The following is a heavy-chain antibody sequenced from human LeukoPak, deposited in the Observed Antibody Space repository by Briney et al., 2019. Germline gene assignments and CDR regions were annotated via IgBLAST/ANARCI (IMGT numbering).Heavy chain of an antibody. Sequence: SETLSLTCTVSGGSISFYYWSWIRQPPGKGLEWIGYVSYTGSTNYNPSLKSRVTMSVDTSKNQFSLKLSSVTAADTAVYYCARAKLEDYYDSGYYFDYWGQGTLVTVSS. CDR2: VSYTGST. CDR3: ARAKLEDYYDSGYYFDY. D-gene: IGHD3-22*01. J-gene: IGHJ4*02. V-gene: IGHV4-59*01. CDR1: GGSISFYY.